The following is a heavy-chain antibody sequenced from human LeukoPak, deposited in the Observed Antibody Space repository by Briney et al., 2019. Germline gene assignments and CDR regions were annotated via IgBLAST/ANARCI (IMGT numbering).Heavy chain of an antibody. V-gene: IGHV1-8*01. CDR3: ARVTTPDTAMVT. CDR1: GYTFTSYD. J-gene: IGHJ4*02. CDR2: MNPNSGNT. D-gene: IGHD5-18*01. Sequence: ASVKVSCKASGYTFTSYDINWVRQATGQGLEWMGWMNPNSGNTGYAQRFQGRVTMTRNTSISTAYMELSSLSSEDTAVYYCARVTTPDTAMVTWGQGTLVTVSS.